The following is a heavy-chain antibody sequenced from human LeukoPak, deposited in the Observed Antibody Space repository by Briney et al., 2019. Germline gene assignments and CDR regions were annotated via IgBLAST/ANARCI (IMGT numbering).Heavy chain of an antibody. V-gene: IGHV4-38-2*02. Sequence: SETLSLTCTVSGYSISSGYYWGWIRQPPGKGLEWIGSIYHSGSTYYNPSLKSRVTISVDTSKNQFSLKLSSVTAADTAVYYCARGSIAAPVEFDYWGQGTLVTVSS. J-gene: IGHJ4*02. CDR2: IYHSGST. D-gene: IGHD6-13*01. CDR1: GYSISSGYY. CDR3: ARGSIAAPVEFDY.